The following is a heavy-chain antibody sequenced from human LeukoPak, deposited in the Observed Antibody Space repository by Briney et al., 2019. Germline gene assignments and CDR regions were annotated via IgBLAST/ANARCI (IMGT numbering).Heavy chain of an antibody. V-gene: IGHV3-23*01. Sequence: GGSLRLSCAASGFTFGTYAMSRVRQAPGKGVEWVSGISGSGGSTSYADSVKGRFTISRDNSKNTLYLHMNSLRAADTAVYYCAKDTVSTFPPARFDYWGPGTLVTVSS. J-gene: IGHJ4*02. CDR3: AKDTVSTFPPARFDY. CDR1: GFTFGTYA. CDR2: ISGSGGST. D-gene: IGHD4-11*01.